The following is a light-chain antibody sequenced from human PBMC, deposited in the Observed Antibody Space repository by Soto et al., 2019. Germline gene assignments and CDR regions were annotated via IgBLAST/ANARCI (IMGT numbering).Light chain of an antibody. CDR1: QDISNY. Sequence: DIHITHSPASLSASVGDRVTITCQASQDISNYLNWYQQKPGKAPKLLIYDASNLETGVPSRFSGSGSGTDFTFTISSLQPEDIATYYCQQYDNLPPFTFGPGTKVDIK. CDR2: DAS. V-gene: IGKV1-33*01. J-gene: IGKJ3*01. CDR3: QQYDNLPPFT.